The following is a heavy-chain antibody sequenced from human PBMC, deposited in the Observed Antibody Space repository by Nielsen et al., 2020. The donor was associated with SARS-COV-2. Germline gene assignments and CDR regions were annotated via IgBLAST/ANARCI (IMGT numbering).Heavy chain of an antibody. J-gene: IGHJ6*02. CDR2: IYYSGST. CDR3: ARGYGTGYRYSYYYGVDV. D-gene: IGHD3/OR15-3a*01. CDR1: GGSISSYY. V-gene: IGHV4-59*08. Sequence: SETLSLTCTVSGGSISSYYWSWIRQPPGKGLEWIGYIYYSGSTNYNPSLRSRVTISLDTSKNQFSLKLSTVTAADAAVYYCARGYGTGYRYSYYYGVDVGGQGTTVAVSS.